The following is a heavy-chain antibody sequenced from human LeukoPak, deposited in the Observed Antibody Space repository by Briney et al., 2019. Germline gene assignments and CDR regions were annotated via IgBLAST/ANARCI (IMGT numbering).Heavy chain of an antibody. D-gene: IGHD5-12*01. Sequence: SVKVSCKASGGTFSSYTISWVRQAPGQGLEWMGGIIPIFGTANYAQKFQGRVTITTDESTSTAYMELSSLRSEDTAVYYCARAPGYSGYPNWFDPWGQGTLVTVSS. J-gene: IGHJ5*02. CDR2: IIPIFGTA. CDR3: ARAPGYSGYPNWFDP. CDR1: GGTFSSYT. V-gene: IGHV1-69*05.